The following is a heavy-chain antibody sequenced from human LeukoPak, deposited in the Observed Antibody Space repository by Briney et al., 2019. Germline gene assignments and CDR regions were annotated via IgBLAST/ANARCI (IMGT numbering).Heavy chain of an antibody. CDR3: ARPYYYDSRGYFDAFNI. V-gene: IGHV4-34*01. CDR1: GGSFSGYY. D-gene: IGHD3-22*01. J-gene: IGHJ3*02. CDR2: INHSGST. Sequence: KPSETLSLTCAVYGGSFSGYYWSWIRQPPGKGLEWIGEINHSGSTNYSPSLKSRVTISVDTSKNQFSLKLSSVTAADTAVYYCARPYYYDSRGYFDAFNIWGQGTMVTASP.